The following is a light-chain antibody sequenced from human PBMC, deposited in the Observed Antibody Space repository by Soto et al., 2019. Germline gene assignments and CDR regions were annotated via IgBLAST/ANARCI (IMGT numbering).Light chain of an antibody. CDR1: SSNIGSKT. CDR2: SNN. Sequence: QSVLTQPPSASATPGQRVTISCSGSSSNIGSKTVNWYQQLPGTAPKLLIYSNNQRPSGVPDRLSGSKSGTSASLAISGLQSEDEADYYCAAWDDSLNDYVFGTGTQLTVL. CDR3: AAWDDSLNDYV. J-gene: IGLJ1*01. V-gene: IGLV1-44*01.